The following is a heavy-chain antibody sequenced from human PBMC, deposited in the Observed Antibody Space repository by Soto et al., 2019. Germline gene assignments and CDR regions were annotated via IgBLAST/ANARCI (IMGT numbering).Heavy chain of an antibody. D-gene: IGHD5-12*01. CDR1: GYTFTSYG. CDR2: ISANNGNT. CDR3: ARVQSGYDFAY. Sequence: QVQLVQAGAEVKKPGASVKVSCKASGYTFTSYGINWVRQAPGQGLEWMGWISANNGNTHYAQKLQGRVTMTTDTSTSTAYLELRSLRYDDTAVYYCARVQSGYDFAYWGQGTLVTVSS. J-gene: IGHJ4*02. V-gene: IGHV1-18*01.